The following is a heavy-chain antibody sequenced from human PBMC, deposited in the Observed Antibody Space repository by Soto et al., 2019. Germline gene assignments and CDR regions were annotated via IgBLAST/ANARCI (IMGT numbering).Heavy chain of an antibody. J-gene: IGHJ4*02. CDR2: IYYSGST. CDR1: GGSISSYY. V-gene: IGHV4-59*01. D-gene: IGHD6-19*01. CDR3: ARAPSPQQWLAQGVFFDY. Sequence: SETLSLTCTVSGGSISSYYWSWIRQPPGKGLEWIGYIYYSGSTNYNPSLKSRVTISVDTSKNQFSLKLSSVTAADTAVYYCARAPSPQQWLAQGVFFDYWGQGTLVTVSS.